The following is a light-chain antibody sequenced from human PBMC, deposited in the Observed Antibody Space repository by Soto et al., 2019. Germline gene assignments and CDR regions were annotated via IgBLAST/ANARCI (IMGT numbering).Light chain of an antibody. J-gene: IGLJ3*02. CDR2: EVT. V-gene: IGLV2-14*01. CDR3: FSYRSGLTHWV. CDR1: SSDIGGYNY. Sequence: QSALTQPASVSGSPGQSITISCTGTSSDIGGYNYVSWYQQHPGKAPKLIIYEVTNRPSGVSDRFAGSKSASTASLTISGLQAEDEAHYYCFSYRSGLTHWVFGGGTKVTVL.